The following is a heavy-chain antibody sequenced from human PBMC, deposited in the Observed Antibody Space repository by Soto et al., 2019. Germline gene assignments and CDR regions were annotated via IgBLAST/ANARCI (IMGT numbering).Heavy chain of an antibody. V-gene: IGHV3-23*01. CDR2: ISTSGGNT. Sequence: GGSLGIGCAASQDSCDSSAMSYVRQAPEKRLEWVSAISTSGGNTLYSHSVKDRFTISRDNSKNTLFIKMSRLRAEATDISYCVNPKGASTTEIYAF. CDR3: VNPKGASTTEIYAF. CDR1: QDSCDSSA. J-gene: IGHJ3*01. D-gene: IGHD1-26*01.